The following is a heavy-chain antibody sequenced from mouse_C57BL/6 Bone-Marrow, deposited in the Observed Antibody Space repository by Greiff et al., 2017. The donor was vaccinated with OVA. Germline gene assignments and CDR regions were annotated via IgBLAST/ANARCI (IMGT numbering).Heavy chain of an antibody. CDR3: TTRWGYYGSSQGNWYFDV. D-gene: IGHD1-1*01. CDR2: IAPETGDT. J-gene: IGHJ1*03. Sequence: EVQLQQSGAELVRPGASVKLSCTASGFTIKDDYMHWVKQRPEQGLEWIGWIAPETGDTEYASKFQGKATITADTSSNTAYLQLSSLTSEDTAVYYCTTRWGYYGSSQGNWYFDVWGTGTTVTVSS. V-gene: IGHV14-4*01. CDR1: GFTIKDDY.